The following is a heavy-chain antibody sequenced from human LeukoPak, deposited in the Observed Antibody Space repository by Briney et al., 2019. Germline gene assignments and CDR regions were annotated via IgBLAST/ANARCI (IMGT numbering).Heavy chain of an antibody. CDR1: GFTFDDYA. J-gene: IGHJ3*02. CDR3: AKDFSHYYDSSGSGDDAFDI. CDR2: ISWNSGSI. D-gene: IGHD3-22*01. Sequence: GRSLRLSCAASGFTFDDYAMHWVRQAPGRGLEGVSGISWNSGSIGYADSVKGRFTISRDNAKNSLYLQMNSLRAEDTALYYCAKDFSHYYDSSGSGDDAFDIWGQGTMVTVSS. V-gene: IGHV3-9*01.